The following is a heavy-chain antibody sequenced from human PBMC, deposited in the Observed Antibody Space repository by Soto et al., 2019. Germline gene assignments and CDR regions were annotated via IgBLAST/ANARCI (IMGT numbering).Heavy chain of an antibody. CDR1: GFTFSSYA. D-gene: IGHD5-12*01. CDR2: ISYDGSNK. CDR3: AREGEMATKWAYYGMDV. V-gene: IGHV3-30-3*01. J-gene: IGHJ6*02. Sequence: QVQLVESGGGVVQPGRSLRLSCAASGFTFSSYAMHWVRQAPGKGLEWVAVISYDGSNKYYADSVKGRFTISRDNSKNTLYLQMTSLRAEDTAVYYCAREGEMATKWAYYGMDVWGQGTTVTVSS.